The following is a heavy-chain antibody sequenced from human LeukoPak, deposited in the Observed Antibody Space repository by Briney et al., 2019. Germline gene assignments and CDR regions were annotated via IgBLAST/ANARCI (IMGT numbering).Heavy chain of an antibody. CDR3: ARPTIVDYYDSSGYYIDY. CDR1: GYSFTSYW. J-gene: IGHJ4*02. V-gene: IGHV5-51*01. Sequence: GGSLKISCKGSGYSFTSYWIGWVRQMPGKGLEWMGIIYPGDSDTRYSPSFQGQVTISADKSISTAYLQWSSLKASDTAMYYCARPTIVDYYDSSGYYIDYWGQGTLVTVSS. D-gene: IGHD3-22*01. CDR2: IYPGDSDT.